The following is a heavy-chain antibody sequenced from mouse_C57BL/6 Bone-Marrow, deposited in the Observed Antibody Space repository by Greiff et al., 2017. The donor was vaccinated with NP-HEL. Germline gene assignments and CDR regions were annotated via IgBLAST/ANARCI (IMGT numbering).Heavy chain of an antibody. CDR2: ISNGGGST. CDR1: GFTFSDYY. Sequence: EVKVVESGGGLVQPGGSLKLSCAASGFTFSDYYMYWVRQTPEKRLEWVAYISNGGGSTYYPDTVKGRFTISRDNAKNTLYLQMSRLKSEDTAMYYCARYYGSSSWYFDVWGTGTTVTVSS. J-gene: IGHJ1*03. CDR3: ARYYGSSSWYFDV. V-gene: IGHV5-12*01. D-gene: IGHD1-1*01.